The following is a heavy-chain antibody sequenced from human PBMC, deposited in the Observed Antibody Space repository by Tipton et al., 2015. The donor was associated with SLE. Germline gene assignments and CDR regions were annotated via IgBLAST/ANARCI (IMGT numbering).Heavy chain of an antibody. CDR2: IYYRGST. V-gene: IGHV4-39*07. J-gene: IGHJ4*02. Sequence: TLSLTCAVYGGSITSSSYYWAWIRQSPGEGVEWIGEIYYRGSTNYTPSLESRVTISVDPSKNQFFLNLISVTAADTAVYYCARDAFGIAAAGGFDYWGQGTLVTVSS. CDR3: ARDAFGIAAAGGFDY. CDR1: GGSITSSSYY. D-gene: IGHD6-13*01.